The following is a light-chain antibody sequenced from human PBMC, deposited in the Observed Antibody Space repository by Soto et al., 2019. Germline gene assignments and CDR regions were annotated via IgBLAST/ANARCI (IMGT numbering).Light chain of an antibody. J-gene: IGKJ2*01. CDR1: QNINNW. CDR2: ETS. V-gene: IGKV1-5*03. CDR3: QQSDSDSST. Sequence: DIQMTQSPSTLSASVGDRVTITCRASQNINNWLAWYQQKPGKAPKLLIYETSRLVSGVPSRFRARGSGTEFTLTISSLQPDDFATYYCQQSDSDSSTFGQGTKL.